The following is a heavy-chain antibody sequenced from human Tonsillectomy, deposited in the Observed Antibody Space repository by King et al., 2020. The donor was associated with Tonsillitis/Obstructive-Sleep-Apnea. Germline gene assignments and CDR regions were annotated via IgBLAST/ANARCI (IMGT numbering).Heavy chain of an antibody. Sequence: VQLVESGGGWVQPGGSLRLSCAASGFTFSSYEMNWVRQAPGKGLEWVSYISSSGSTIYYPDSVKGRFTISRDNAKNSLYLQMNSLRAEDTAVYYCARDGMTTAPFDYWGQGTLVTVSS. CDR3: ARDGMTTAPFDY. D-gene: IGHD4-11*01. CDR2: ISSSGSTI. V-gene: IGHV3-48*03. J-gene: IGHJ4*02. CDR1: GFTFSSYE.